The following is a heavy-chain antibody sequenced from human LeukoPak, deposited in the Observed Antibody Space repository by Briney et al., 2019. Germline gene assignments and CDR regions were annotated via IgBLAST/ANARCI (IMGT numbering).Heavy chain of an antibody. Sequence: SETLSLTCTVSGGSISSSSYYWGWIRQPPGKGLEWIGSIYYSGSTYYNPSLKSRVSISVDTSKNQFSLKLSSVTAADTAVYYCARLSSLDAFDIWGQGTMVTVSS. V-gene: IGHV4-39*01. D-gene: IGHD2-2*01. CDR3: ARLSSLDAFDI. CDR1: GGSISSSSYY. J-gene: IGHJ3*02. CDR2: IYYSGST.